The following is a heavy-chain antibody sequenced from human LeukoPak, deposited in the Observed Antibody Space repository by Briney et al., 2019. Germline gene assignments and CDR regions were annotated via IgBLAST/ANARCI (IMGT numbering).Heavy chain of an antibody. CDR1: GGSISSGGYY. Sequence: SQTLSLACTVSGGSISSGGYYWSWIRQPPGKGLEWIGYIYHSGSTYYNPSLKSRVTISVDRSKNQFSLKLSSVTAADTAVYYCARGYYYYYMDVWGKGTTVTVSS. J-gene: IGHJ6*03. CDR2: IYHSGST. V-gene: IGHV4-30-2*01. CDR3: ARGYYYYYMDV.